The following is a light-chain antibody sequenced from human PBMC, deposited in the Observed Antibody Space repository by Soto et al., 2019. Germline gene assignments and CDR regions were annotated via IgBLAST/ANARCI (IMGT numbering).Light chain of an antibody. CDR2: AAS. J-gene: IGKJ1*01. CDR3: QQLNSYPPCT. CDR1: QGISRY. V-gene: IGKV1-9*01. Sequence: DIQLTQSPSFLSASVGDRVTITCRASQGISRYLAWYQQKPGKAPKLLIYAASTLQSGVPSRFSGSGSGTEFTHTIGSLQPEDFATYSCQQLNSYPPCTFGQGTKVEIK.